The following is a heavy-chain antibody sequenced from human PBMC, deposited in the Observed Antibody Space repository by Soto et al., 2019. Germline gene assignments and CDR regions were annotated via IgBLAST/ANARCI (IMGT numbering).Heavy chain of an antibody. CDR3: ARERGRYFDY. Sequence: SVKVSCKASGYPFTGNYIHWVRQAPGQGLEWMGWINPDSGATNYPQKFQGWVTMTRDTSINTVYMEVTRLRSDDTAVYYCARERGRYFDYWGQGTLVTVSS. D-gene: IGHD1-20*01. CDR1: GYPFTGNY. V-gene: IGHV1-2*04. J-gene: IGHJ4*02. CDR2: INPDSGAT.